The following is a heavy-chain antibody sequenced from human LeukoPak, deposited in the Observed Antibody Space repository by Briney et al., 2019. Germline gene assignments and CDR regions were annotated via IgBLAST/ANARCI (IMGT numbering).Heavy chain of an antibody. CDR2: IGTAGDT. D-gene: IGHD6-19*01. J-gene: IGHJ5*02. CDR1: GFTFSSYD. Sequence: GGSLRLSCAASGFTFSSYDMHWVRQATGKGLEWVSAIGTAGDTYYADSVKGRFTISRDNSKNTLYLQMNSLRAEDTAVYYCAKGYSSGRVAPFFDPWGQGTLVTVSS. CDR3: AKGYSSGRVAPFFDP. V-gene: IGHV3-13*01.